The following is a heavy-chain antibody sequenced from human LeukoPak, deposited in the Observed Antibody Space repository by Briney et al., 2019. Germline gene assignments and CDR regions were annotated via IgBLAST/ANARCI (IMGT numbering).Heavy chain of an antibody. Sequence: GGSLRLSCAASGFTFSSYEMNWVRQAPGKGLEWVSLISWDGGSTYYADSVKGRFTISRDNSKNSLYLQMNSLRTEDTALYYCAKGGGGSGSYLDYYYYYMDVWGKGTTVTVSS. J-gene: IGHJ6*03. V-gene: IGHV3-43*01. CDR2: ISWDGGST. CDR1: GFTFSSYE. CDR3: AKGGGGSGSYLDYYYYYMDV. D-gene: IGHD3-10*01.